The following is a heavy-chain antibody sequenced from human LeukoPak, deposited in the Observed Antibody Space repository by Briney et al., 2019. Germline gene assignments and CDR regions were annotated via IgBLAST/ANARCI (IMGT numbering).Heavy chain of an antibody. CDR1: GYTFTSYA. V-gene: IGHV1-3*01. CDR2: INAGNGNT. CDR3: ARDTYSGWYRSDWFDP. D-gene: IGHD6-19*01. J-gene: IGHJ5*02. Sequence: ASVKVSCKASGYTFTSYAMHWVRQAPGQRLEWMGWINAGNGNTKYSQKFQGRVTISRDTSASTAYMELSSLRSEDTAVYYCARDTYSGWYRSDWFDPWGQGTLVTVSS.